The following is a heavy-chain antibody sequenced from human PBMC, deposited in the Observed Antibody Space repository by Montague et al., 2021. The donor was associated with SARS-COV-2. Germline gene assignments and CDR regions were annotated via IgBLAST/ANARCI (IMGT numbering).Heavy chain of an antibody. CDR1: GDSVSSKSVA. D-gene: IGHD3-9*01. Sequence: CAISGDSVSSKSVAWNWIRQSPSRGLEWLGRTYYRSKWDSDYAESVKRXLVITPDTSKNQVSLQLNSVIPEDTAVYFCASSGITLTGLGAFDIWGQGTMVTVSS. CDR2: TYYRSKWDS. J-gene: IGHJ3*02. CDR3: ASSGITLTGLGAFDI. V-gene: IGHV6-1*01.